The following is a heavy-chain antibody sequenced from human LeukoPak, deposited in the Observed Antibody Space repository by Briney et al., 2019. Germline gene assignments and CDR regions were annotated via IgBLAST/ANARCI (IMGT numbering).Heavy chain of an antibody. CDR3: ASYFVGNGGRGY. Sequence: SQTLSLTCTVSGDSINSGNSHWPWIRQPPGKGLEWLGSVYDSWNNYYNPSLESRITMSVDTSKNQYSLELSSVIAADTAVYYCASYFVGNGGRGYWGQGALVTVSS. J-gene: IGHJ4*02. CDR2: VYDSWNN. CDR1: GDSINSGNSH. D-gene: IGHD3-10*02. V-gene: IGHV4-30-4*01.